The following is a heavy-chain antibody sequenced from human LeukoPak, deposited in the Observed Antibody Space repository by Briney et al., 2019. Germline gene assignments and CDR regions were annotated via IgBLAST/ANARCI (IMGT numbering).Heavy chain of an antibody. CDR1: GFTFGSYA. CDR2: ISGSGGST. J-gene: IGHJ4*02. V-gene: IGHV3-23*01. D-gene: IGHD2-15*01. CDR3: AKVPHCSGGSCYGDFDY. Sequence: QPGGSLRLSCAASGFTFGSYAMSWVRQAPGKGLEWVSAISGSGGSTYYADSVKGRFTISRDNSKNTLYLQMNSLRAEDTAVYYCAKVPHCSGGSCYGDFDYWGQGTLVTVSS.